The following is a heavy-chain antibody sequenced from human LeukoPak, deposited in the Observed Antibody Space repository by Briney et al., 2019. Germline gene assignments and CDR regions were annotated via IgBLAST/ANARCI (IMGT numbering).Heavy chain of an antibody. V-gene: IGHV3-7*01. CDR3: ARGILFGELSNYYFDY. Sequence: GGSLRLSCAASGFTFSSYWMSWVRQAPGKGLEWVANIKQDGSEKYYVDSVKGRFTISRDNAKNSLYLQMNSLRAEDTAVYYCARGILFGELSNYYFDYWGQGTLVTVSS. CDR2: IKQDGSEK. D-gene: IGHD3-10*01. J-gene: IGHJ4*02. CDR1: GFTFSSYW.